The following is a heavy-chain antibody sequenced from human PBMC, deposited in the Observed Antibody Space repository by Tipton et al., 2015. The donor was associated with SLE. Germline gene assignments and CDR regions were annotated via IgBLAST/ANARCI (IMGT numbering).Heavy chain of an antibody. J-gene: IGHJ4*02. V-gene: IGHV4-59*12. CDR1: GGSISNYY. D-gene: IGHD6-13*01. CDR2: ISYSGT. Sequence: TLSLTCTVSGGSISNYYWNWIRQPPGKGLEWIGYISYSGTKFNPSLKSRISISVDRSKSQFCLKLSSATAADTAVYYCARSRPGAASGHLDYWGQGALVSVSS. CDR3: ARSRPGAASGHLDY.